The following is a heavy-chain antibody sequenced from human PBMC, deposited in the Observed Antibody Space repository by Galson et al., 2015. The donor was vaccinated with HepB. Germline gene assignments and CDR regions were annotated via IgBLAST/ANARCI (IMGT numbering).Heavy chain of an antibody. CDR1: GYTFSTYS. CDR2: ISPYNRDT. Sequence: SVKVSCKASGYTFSTYSITWVRRAPGQGLEWMGWISPYNRDTHYARKFQGRVTMTTVTFTSTAYMELRSLRSDDTAVYYCARVALGGVVGGSQYNLFDPWGQGTLVTVSS. D-gene: IGHD2-15*01. J-gene: IGHJ5*02. V-gene: IGHV1-18*01. CDR3: ARVALGGVVGGSQYNLFDP.